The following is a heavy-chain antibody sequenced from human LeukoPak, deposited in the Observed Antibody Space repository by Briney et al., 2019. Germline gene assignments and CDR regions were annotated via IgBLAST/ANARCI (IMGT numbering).Heavy chain of an antibody. Sequence: GGSLRLSCAASGFTFSSYWMHWVRQAPGKGLVWVSRINTDGSSTSYADSVKGRFTISRDNAKNTLYLQMNSLRAEDTAVYYCASLWFGELSFDYWGQGTLVTVSS. CDR3: ASLWFGELSFDY. D-gene: IGHD3-10*01. J-gene: IGHJ4*02. CDR1: GFTFSSYW. V-gene: IGHV3-74*01. CDR2: INTDGSST.